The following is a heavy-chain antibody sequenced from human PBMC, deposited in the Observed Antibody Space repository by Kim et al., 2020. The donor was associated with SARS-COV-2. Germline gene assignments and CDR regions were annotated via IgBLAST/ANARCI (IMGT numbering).Heavy chain of an antibody. Sequence: GGSLRLSCTASGFIFSNAWMNWVRLAPGMGLEWVGRIKSKPNGGTTDYAAPVKGRFTISRDDSKNTVYMQMNSLRTEDTGIYYCATGGYYFDFWGQGTLVTVSS. V-gene: IGHV3-15*01. J-gene: IGHJ4*02. CDR2: IKSKPNGGTT. D-gene: IGHD5-12*01. CDR3: ATGGYYFDF. CDR1: GFIFSNAW.